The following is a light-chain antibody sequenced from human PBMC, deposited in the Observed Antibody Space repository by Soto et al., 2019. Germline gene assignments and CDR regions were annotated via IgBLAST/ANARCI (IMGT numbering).Light chain of an antibody. J-gene: IGKJ1*01. CDR2: ESS. CDR1: QTITKY. V-gene: IGKV3-11*01. CDR3: QQGANGPWT. Sequence: EIVLTQSPATLSLSPGXGATLSCRASQTITKYLAWYQQRPGQAPRLLIYESSERASGVPSRFSGGGSGTDFTLTISSLEPEDSAFYYCQQGANGPWTVGRGTKVDIK.